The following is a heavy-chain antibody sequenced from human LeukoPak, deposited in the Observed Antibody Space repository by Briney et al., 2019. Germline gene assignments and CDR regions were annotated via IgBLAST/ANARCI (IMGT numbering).Heavy chain of an antibody. V-gene: IGHV3-48*03. CDR2: IILSGSTI. J-gene: IGHJ4*02. Sequence: AGGSLRLSGSASGFTFSYFEMNWFRQPPGRGLEWLSYIILSGSTIYYAASVKGRFTISRDNAKSSLYMQMNSLRAEDTAVYYCARVGEGLAAPDTGRCFDYWGQGTLVTVSS. CDR3: ARVGEGLAAPDTGRCFDY. CDR1: GFTFSYFE. D-gene: IGHD6-13*01.